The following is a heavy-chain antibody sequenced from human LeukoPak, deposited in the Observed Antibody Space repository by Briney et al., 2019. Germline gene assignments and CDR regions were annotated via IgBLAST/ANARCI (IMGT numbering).Heavy chain of an antibody. Sequence: GSLRLSCAASGFTFSSYGMRWVRPPPRQGLEWIGEITHSGSPNYNPSLKSRVTISVDTSKNQFSLKLSSVTAADTAVYYCARQSDGGAIVVPAAISNPHAFDIWGQGTMVTVSS. CDR1: GFTFSSYG. D-gene: IGHD2-2*02. CDR2: ITHSGSP. CDR3: ARQSDGGAIVVPAAISNPHAFDI. V-gene: IGHV4-34*01. J-gene: IGHJ3*02.